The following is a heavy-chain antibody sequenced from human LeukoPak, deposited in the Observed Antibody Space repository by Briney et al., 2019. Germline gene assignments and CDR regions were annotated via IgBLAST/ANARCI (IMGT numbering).Heavy chain of an antibody. CDR3: ARGRITMVRGPSSV. D-gene: IGHD3-10*01. J-gene: IGHJ6*02. Sequence: PSETLSLTCAVYGGSFSGYYWSWIRQPPGKGLEWIGEINHSGSTNYNPSLKSRVTISVDTSKNQFSLTLSSVTAADTAVYYCARGRITMVRGPSSVWGQGTTVTVSS. V-gene: IGHV4-34*01. CDR2: INHSGST. CDR1: GGSFSGYY.